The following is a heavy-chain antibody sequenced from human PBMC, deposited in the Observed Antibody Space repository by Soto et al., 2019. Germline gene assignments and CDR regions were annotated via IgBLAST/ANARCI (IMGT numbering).Heavy chain of an antibody. V-gene: IGHV4-31*03. CDR1: GGSISSGGKY. Sequence: PSETLSLTCTVTGGSISSGGKYWRWIRQHPGKGLERIGYIYYSGSTYYNPSLKSRVTISVDRSKNQFSLKLSSVTAADTAVYYCARGGNYDSSGSQTAFDIWGQGTMVTVSS. J-gene: IGHJ3*02. CDR3: ARGGNYDSSGSQTAFDI. D-gene: IGHD3-22*01. CDR2: IYYSGST.